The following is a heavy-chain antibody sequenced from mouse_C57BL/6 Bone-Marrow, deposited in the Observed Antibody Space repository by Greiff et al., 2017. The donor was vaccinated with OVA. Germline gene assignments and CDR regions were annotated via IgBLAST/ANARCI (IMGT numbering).Heavy chain of an antibody. J-gene: IGHJ4*01. D-gene: IGHD2-2*01. Sequence: EVKLMESGGGLVQPKGSLKLSCAASGFSFNTYAMNWVRQAPGKGLEWVARIRSKSNNYATYYADSGKDRFTISRADSESMRYLQMNILNTEDTAMYYCVRPMVTTGYYYSMDYWGQGTSVTVSS. CDR1: GFSFNTYA. CDR3: VRPMVTTGYYYSMDY. CDR2: IRSKSNNYAT. V-gene: IGHV10-1*01.